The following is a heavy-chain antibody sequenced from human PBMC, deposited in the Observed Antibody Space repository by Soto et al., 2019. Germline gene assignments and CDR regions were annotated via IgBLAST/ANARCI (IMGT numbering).Heavy chain of an antibody. J-gene: IGHJ6*02. V-gene: IGHV4-34*01. CDR3: ARAGIAAAGTGDAYYYGMDV. Sequence: SETLSLTCAVYGGSFSGYYWSWIRQPPGKGLEWIGEINHSGSTNYNPSLKSRVTISVDTSKNQFSLKLSSVTAADTAVYYCARAGIAAAGTGDAYYYGMDVWGQGTTVTVSS. CDR2: INHSGST. D-gene: IGHD6-13*01. CDR1: GGSFSGYY.